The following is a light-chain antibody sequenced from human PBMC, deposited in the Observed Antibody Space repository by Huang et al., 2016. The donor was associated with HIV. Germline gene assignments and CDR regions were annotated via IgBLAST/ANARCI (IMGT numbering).Light chain of an antibody. J-gene: IGKJ1*01. Sequence: DIQMTQSPSALSASVGDRVTITCRASQSISSWLAWYQQKPGKAPKLLIYKALDLESGVPSRFSGSASGTEFTLTINSLQPDDFATYYCQQYNTHPWTFGQGTKVEI. V-gene: IGKV1-5*03. CDR3: QQYNTHPWT. CDR2: KAL. CDR1: QSISSW.